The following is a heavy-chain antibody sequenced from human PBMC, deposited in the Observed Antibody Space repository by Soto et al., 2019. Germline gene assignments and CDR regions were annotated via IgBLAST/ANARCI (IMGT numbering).Heavy chain of an antibody. Sequence: GASAKVSCKVSGYTLTELSMHWVRQAPGKGLEWMGGFDPEDGETIYAQKFQGRVTMTEDTSTDTAYMELSSLRSEDTAVYYCATDLGYGRRYSYGRTNDYWGQGTLVTVSS. CDR1: GYTLTELS. CDR2: FDPEDGET. V-gene: IGHV1-24*01. J-gene: IGHJ4*02. CDR3: ATDLGYGRRYSYGRTNDY. D-gene: IGHD5-18*01.